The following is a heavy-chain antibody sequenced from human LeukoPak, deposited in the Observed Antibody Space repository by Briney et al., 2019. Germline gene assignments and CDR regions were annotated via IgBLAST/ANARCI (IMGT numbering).Heavy chain of an antibody. V-gene: IGHV4-59*01. Sequence: PSETLSLTCTVFGGSISSYYWSWIRQPPGKGLEWIGYIYYSGSTNYNPSLKSRVTISVDTSKNQFSLKLNSVTAADTAVYYCARCSSRSGGSCFYFDHWGQGTLVTVSS. CDR2: IYYSGST. J-gene: IGHJ4*02. CDR1: GGSISSYY. CDR3: ARCSSRSGGSCFYFDH. D-gene: IGHD2-15*01.